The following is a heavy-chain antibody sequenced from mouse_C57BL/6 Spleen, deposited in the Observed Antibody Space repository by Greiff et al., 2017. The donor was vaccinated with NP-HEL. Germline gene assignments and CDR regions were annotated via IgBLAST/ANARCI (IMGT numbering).Heavy chain of an antibody. Sequence: QVQLQQSGPELVKPGASVKISCKASGYAFSSSWMNWVKQRPGKGLEWIGRIYPGDGDTNYNGKFKGKATLTADKSSSTAYMQLSSLTSEDSAVYFCAISWDYAMDYWGQGTSVTVSS. CDR2: IYPGDGDT. CDR1: GYAFSSSW. V-gene: IGHV1-82*01. CDR3: AISWDYAMDY. J-gene: IGHJ4*01. D-gene: IGHD4-1*01.